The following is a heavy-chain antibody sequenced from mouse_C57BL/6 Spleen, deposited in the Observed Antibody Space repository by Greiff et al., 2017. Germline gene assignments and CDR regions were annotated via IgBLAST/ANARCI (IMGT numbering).Heavy chain of an antibody. CDR2: IYPRSGNT. V-gene: IGHV1-81*01. CDR1: GYTFTSYG. D-gene: IGHD4-1*01. Sequence: QVHVKQSGAELARPGASVKLSCKASGYTFTSYGISWVKQRTGQGLEWIGEIYPRSGNTYYNEKFKGKATLTADKSSSTAYMELRSLTSEDSAVYFCARVGPDGLVYWGQGTTLTVSS. J-gene: IGHJ2*01. CDR3: ARVGPDGLVY.